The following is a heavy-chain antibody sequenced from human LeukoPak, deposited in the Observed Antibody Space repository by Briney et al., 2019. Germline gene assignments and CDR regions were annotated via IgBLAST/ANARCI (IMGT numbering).Heavy chain of an antibody. V-gene: IGHV1-2*04. D-gene: IGHD5-24*01. CDR2: INPNSGGT. Sequence: WASVKVSCKASGYTFTGYYMHWVRQAPGQGLEWMGWINPNSGGTNYAQKFQGWVTMTRDTSISTAHMELSRLRSDDTAVYYCARAGTVEMTPLDYWGQGTLVTVSS. CDR1: GYTFTGYY. J-gene: IGHJ4*02. CDR3: ARAGTVEMTPLDY.